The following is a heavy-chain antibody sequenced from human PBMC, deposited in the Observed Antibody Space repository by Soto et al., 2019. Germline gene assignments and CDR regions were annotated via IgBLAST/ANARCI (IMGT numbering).Heavy chain of an antibody. V-gene: IGHV3-64D*06. Sequence: PGGSLRLSCSASGFTFNTFAMHWVRQTPGKGLEFVSAISSNGGNTYYADSVKGRFAISRDNSKNTLYLQMYSLRPEDTALYYCVKEGYMRSDWYGQFDCWRQGTLVTVSS. CDR1: GFTFNTFA. D-gene: IGHD6-19*01. CDR3: VKEGYMRSDWYGQFDC. CDR2: ISSNGGNT. J-gene: IGHJ4*02.